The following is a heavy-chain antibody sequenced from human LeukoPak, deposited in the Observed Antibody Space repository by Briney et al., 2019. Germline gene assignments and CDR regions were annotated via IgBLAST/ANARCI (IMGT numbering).Heavy chain of an antibody. CDR1: GFTFSDYA. CDR2: IRNKAYVGTA. V-gene: IGHV3-49*03. D-gene: IGHD3-9*01. CDR3: TREKRYFDWFQADY. Sequence: GGSLRLSCTASGFTFSDYAMSWFRQPPGKGREWVGFIRNKAYVGTAEYAASVKGRFTISRDDSKTIAYLQMNSLKTEDTAVYYCTREKRYFDWFQADYWGQGTLVTVSS. J-gene: IGHJ4*02.